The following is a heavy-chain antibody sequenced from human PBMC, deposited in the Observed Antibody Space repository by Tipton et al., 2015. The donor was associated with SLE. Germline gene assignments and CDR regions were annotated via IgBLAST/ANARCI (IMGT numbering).Heavy chain of an antibody. J-gene: IGHJ3*02. Sequence: SGFTFSSYGMHWVRQAPGKGLEWVAVIWYDGSNKYYADSVKGRFTISRDNSKNTLYLQMNSLRAEDTAVYYCARDWGNYYDSSGYYKGDAFDNWGQGTMVTVSS. CDR3: ARDWGNYYDSSGYYKGDAFDN. CDR2: IWYDGSNK. CDR1: GFTFSSYG. D-gene: IGHD3-22*01. V-gene: IGHV3-33*01.